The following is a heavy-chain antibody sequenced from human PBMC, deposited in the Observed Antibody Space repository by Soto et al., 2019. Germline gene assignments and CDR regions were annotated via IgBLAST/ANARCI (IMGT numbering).Heavy chain of an antibody. J-gene: IGHJ5*02. V-gene: IGHV4-39*01. D-gene: IGHD3-10*01. Sequence: PSETLSLTCTVSGGSIRSSSYYWGWIRQPPGKGLEWIGSIYYSGSTYYNPSLKSRVTISVDTSKNQFSLKLSSVTAADTAVYYCASRYGSGQNWFDPWGQGTLVTVSS. CDR2: IYYSGST. CDR3: ASRYGSGQNWFDP. CDR1: GGSIRSSSYY.